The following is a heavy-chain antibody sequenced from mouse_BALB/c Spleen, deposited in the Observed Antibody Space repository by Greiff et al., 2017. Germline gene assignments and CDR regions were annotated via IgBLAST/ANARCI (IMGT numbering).Heavy chain of an antibody. V-gene: IGHV5-12-1*01. CDR1: GFAFSSYD. J-gene: IGHJ2*01. D-gene: IGHD1-1*01. Sequence: EVQVVESGGGLVKPGGSLKLSCAASGFAFSSYDMSWVRQTPEKRLEWVAYISSGGGSTYYPDTVKGRFTISRDNAKNTLYLQMSSLKSEDTAMYYCARQGTTVVADFDYWGQGTTLTVSA. CDR3: ARQGTTVVADFDY. CDR2: ISSGGGST.